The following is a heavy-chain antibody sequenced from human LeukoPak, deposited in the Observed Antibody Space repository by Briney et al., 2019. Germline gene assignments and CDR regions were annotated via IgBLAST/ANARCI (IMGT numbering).Heavy chain of an antibody. CDR3: ARALLNAFDI. V-gene: IGHV1-46*01. Sequence: ASVKVSCKASGYTFTSYYMHWVRQAPGQGLEWMGIINPSGGSTSYAQKFQGRVTMTRDTSTSTVYMELRSLRSDDTAVYYCARALLNAFDIWGQGTMVTVSS. CDR2: INPSGGST. CDR1: GYTFTSYY. D-gene: IGHD1-26*01. J-gene: IGHJ3*02.